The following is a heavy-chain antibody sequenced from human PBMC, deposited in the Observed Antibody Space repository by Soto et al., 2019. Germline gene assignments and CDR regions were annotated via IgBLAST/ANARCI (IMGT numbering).Heavy chain of an antibody. CDR3: ASVVPDYIAARPGDYYYMDV. D-gene: IGHD6-6*01. CDR1: GGSISSYY. CDR2: TYYSGST. J-gene: IGHJ6*03. V-gene: IGHV4-59*08. Sequence: SETLSLTCTVSGGSISSYYWSWIRQPPGKGLEWIGYTYYSGSTNYNPSLRSRVTISVDTSKNQFSLKLSSVTAADTAVYYCASVVPDYIAARPGDYYYMDVWGKRTTVTVSS.